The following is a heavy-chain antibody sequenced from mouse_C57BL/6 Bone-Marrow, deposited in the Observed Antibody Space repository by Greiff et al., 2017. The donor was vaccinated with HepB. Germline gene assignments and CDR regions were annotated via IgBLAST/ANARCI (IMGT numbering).Heavy chain of an antibody. V-gene: IGHV1-26*01. CDR1: GYTFTDYY. Sequence: VQLQQSGPELVKPGASVKISCKASGYTFTDYYMNWVKQSHGKSLEWIGDINPNNGGTSYNQKFKGKATLTVDKSSSTAYMELRSLTSEDSAVYYCARGGVTTGYWGQGTSVTVSS. D-gene: IGHD2-2*01. J-gene: IGHJ4*01. CDR2: INPNNGGT. CDR3: ARGGVTTGY.